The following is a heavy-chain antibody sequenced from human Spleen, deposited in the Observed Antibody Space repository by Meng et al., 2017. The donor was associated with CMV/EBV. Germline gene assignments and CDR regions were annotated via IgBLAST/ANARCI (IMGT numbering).Heavy chain of an antibody. D-gene: IGHD3-3*01. Sequence: GGSFSGYYWSWIRQPPGKGLEWIGEINHSGSTNYNPSLKSRVTISVDTSKNQFSLKLSSVTAADTAVYYCARGRVVKVVRRNNWFDPWGQGILVTVSS. J-gene: IGHJ5*02. CDR2: INHSGST. CDR1: GGSFSGYY. V-gene: IGHV4-34*01. CDR3: ARGRVVKVVRRNNWFDP.